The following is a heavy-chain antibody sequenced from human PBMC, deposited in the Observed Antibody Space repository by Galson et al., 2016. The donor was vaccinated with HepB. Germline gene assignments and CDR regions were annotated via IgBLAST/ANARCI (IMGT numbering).Heavy chain of an antibody. Sequence: SLRLSCAASGFTFSSYSINWVRRAPGKGLEWVSYISYSSRTIYYADSVKGRFTISRDKAKNSLYLQMNSLRDEDTAVYYCAREGGTGTTYLGKIFDYWGQGTLVTVSS. D-gene: IGHD1-7*01. CDR1: GFTFSSYS. CDR3: AREGGTGTTYLGKIFDY. CDR2: ISYSSRTI. V-gene: IGHV3-48*02. J-gene: IGHJ4*02.